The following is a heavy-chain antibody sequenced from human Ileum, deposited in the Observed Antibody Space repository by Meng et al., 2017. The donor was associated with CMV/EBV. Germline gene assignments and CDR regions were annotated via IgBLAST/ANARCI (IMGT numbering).Heavy chain of an antibody. Sequence: GESLKISCAASGFTFRTYGMHWVRQAPGKGLEGVAFIRYDANTKWYADSVKGRFTISRDNSRNILYLQMSSLRTDDTAVYYCAKESSTTTSEAGGTYDIFDYWGQGALVTVSS. J-gene: IGHJ4*02. D-gene: IGHD3-9*01. CDR2: IRYDANTK. CDR3: AKESSTTTSEAGGTYDIFDY. CDR1: GFTFRTYG. V-gene: IGHV3-30*02.